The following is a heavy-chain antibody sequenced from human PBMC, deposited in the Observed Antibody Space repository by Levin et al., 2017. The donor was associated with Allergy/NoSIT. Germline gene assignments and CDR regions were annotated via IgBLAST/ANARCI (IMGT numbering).Heavy chain of an antibody. D-gene: IGHD2-2*01. CDR1: GFTFDDYA. CDR3: AKDNADYYYYYYMDV. V-gene: IGHV3-9*01. J-gene: IGHJ6*03. Sequence: SLKISCAASGFTFDDYAMHWVRQAPGKGLEWVSGISWNSGSIGYADSVKGRFTISRDNAKNSLYLQMNSLRAEDTALYYCAKDNADYYYYYYMDVWGKGTTVTVSS. CDR2: ISWNSGSI.